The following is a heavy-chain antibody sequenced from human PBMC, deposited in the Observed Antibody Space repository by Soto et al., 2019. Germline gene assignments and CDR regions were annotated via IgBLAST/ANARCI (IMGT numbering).Heavy chain of an antibody. D-gene: IGHD6-19*01. CDR1: GDSISSGTHY. CDR2: ISSSGNS. CDR3: AKDSWGGTVSGWSHDS. Sequence: QAHLQESGPGLVKPSQTLSLTCTVSGDSISSGTHYWNWIRQHPGKGLEWIGYISSSGNSYYSPSLKSRVFMSVDTSKNLFSLKLSSVTAADTAVYYCAKDSWGGTVSGWSHDSWGQGTLVTVSS. V-gene: IGHV4-31*03. J-gene: IGHJ4*02.